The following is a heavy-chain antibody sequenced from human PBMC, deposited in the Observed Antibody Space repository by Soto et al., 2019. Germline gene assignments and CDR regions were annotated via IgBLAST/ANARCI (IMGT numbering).Heavy chain of an antibody. CDR1: GDYIHVGGYY. CDR2: IYYTGRT. V-gene: IGHV4-30-4*01. D-gene: IGHD2-2*01. CDR3: GRDLTSNANCIDP. Sequence: SETLSLTCSVSGDYIHVGGYYWTWIRQRPGKGLEWMGYIYYTGRTYYNPSLESRLTMSVDRSKNQFSLRLTSVTAADTAVYFCGRDLTSNANCIDPWGQGTLVTVSS. J-gene: IGHJ5*02.